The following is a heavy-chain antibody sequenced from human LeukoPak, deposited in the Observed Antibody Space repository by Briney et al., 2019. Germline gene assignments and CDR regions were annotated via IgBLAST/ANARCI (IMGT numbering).Heavy chain of an antibody. V-gene: IGHV1-2*02. CDR3: ARVVDSSSRYYFDY. D-gene: IGHD6-13*01. J-gene: IGHJ4*02. CDR1: GYTFTGYY. CDR2: INPDSGGT. Sequence: ASVKVSCKASGYTFTGYYMHCVRQAPGQGLVWMVWINPDSGGTAYAQKFQGRVTMTRDPSISTAYMELSRLRSDDTAVYYCARVVDSSSRYYFDYWGQGTLVSVSS.